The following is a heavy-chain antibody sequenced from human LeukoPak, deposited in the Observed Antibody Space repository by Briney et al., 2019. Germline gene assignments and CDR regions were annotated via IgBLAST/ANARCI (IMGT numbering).Heavy chain of an antibody. CDR1: GGSITSYY. D-gene: IGHD1-1*01. J-gene: IGHJ4*02. CDR3: VRAGDPRRGTIIDY. CDR2: IYYNGNT. V-gene: IGHV4-59*01. Sequence: PSETLSLTCTVSGGSITSYYWSWIRQPPGKGLEWIGYIYYNGNTNYRPSLNYNPSLESRVTISVDTSKNQLSLKLSSVTAADTAVYYCVRAGDPRRGTIIDYWGQGTLVTVSS.